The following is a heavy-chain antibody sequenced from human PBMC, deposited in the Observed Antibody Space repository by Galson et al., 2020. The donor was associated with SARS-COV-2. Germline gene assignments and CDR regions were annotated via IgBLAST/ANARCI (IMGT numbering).Heavy chain of an antibody. CDR2: ISHSGST. V-gene: IGHV4-34*01. D-gene: IGHD6-13*01. Sequence: SETLYLTCAVYVGSFSDYYWTWIRQPPGKGLEWIGEISHSGSTNYNPSLKSRVTISVDTSKNQFSLRLTSVTAADTAVYYCARRADSSSWFGFDYWGQGTLVTVSS. J-gene: IGHJ4*02. CDR1: VGSFSDYY. CDR3: ARRADSSSWFGFDY.